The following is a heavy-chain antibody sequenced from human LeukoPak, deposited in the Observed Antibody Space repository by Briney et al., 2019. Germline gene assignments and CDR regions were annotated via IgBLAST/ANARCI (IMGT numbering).Heavy chain of an antibody. CDR2: IYSGGST. CDR1: GFTVSSNY. CDR3: ARAYSSDYYYYYYMDV. V-gene: IGHV3-53*05. D-gene: IGHD4-11*01. J-gene: IGHJ6*03. Sequence: TGGSLRLSCAVSGFTVSSNYMSWVRQAPGKELEWVAVIYSGGSTYHADSVKGRFTISRDNSKNTLYLQMNSLRAEDTAVYYCARAYSSDYYYYYYMDVWGKGTTVTVSS.